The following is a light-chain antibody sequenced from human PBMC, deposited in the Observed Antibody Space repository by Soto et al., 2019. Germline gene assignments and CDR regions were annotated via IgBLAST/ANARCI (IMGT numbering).Light chain of an antibody. CDR3: QQYNNWPPL. J-gene: IGKJ3*01. CDR1: QSVSST. Sequence: EIVMTQSPATLSVSPGERATLSCRASQSVSSTLAWYQQKPGQAPRLLISGASTRATGIPARFSGSGSGTEFTLTISSLHSADFAVYYCQQYNNWPPLFGPGTKVDIK. CDR2: GAS. V-gene: IGKV3-15*01.